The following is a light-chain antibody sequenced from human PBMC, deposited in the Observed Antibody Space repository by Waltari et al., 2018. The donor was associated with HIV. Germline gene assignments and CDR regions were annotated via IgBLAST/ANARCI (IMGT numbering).Light chain of an antibody. CDR3: QQGNSWPSIT. CDR2: DAS. CDR1: QSVSTY. V-gene: IGKV3-11*01. J-gene: IGKJ5*01. Sequence: EIVLTQSPATLSLSPGERATLSCRASQSVSTYLAWYQQKPGQAPRLLIYDASNRATGIPARFSGSGSDTDFTLLISSLEPEDFAVYYCQQGNSWPSITFGQGTRLDIK.